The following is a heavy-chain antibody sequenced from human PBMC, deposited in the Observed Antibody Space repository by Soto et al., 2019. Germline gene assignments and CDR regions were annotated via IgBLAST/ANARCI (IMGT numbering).Heavy chain of an antibody. Sequence: QVQLQESGPGLVKPSQTLSLTCTVSGGSISSGGYYWSWIRQHPGKGLEWIGYIYYSGSTYYNPSLKSRVTISVDTSKNQFSQKLSSVTAAYTAVYYCARESIVVVPAARGYFDLWGRGTLVTVSS. CDR2: IYYSGST. CDR1: GGSISSGGYY. J-gene: IGHJ2*01. V-gene: IGHV4-31*03. CDR3: ARESIVVVPAARGYFDL. D-gene: IGHD2-2*01.